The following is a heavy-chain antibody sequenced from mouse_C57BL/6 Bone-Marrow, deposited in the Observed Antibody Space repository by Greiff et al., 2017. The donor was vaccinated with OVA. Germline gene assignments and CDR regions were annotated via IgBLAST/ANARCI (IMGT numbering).Heavy chain of an antibody. V-gene: IGHV3-6*01. CDR3: ARGGYYDYDVGYWYFDV. Sequence: VQLQQSGPGLVKPSQSLSLTCSVTGYSITSGYYWNWIRQFPGNKLEWMGYISYDGSNNYNPSLKNRISITRDTSKNQFFLKLNSVTTEDTATYYCARGGYYDYDVGYWYFDVWGTGTTVTVSS. J-gene: IGHJ1*03. CDR2: ISYDGSN. D-gene: IGHD2-4*01. CDR1: GYSITSGYY.